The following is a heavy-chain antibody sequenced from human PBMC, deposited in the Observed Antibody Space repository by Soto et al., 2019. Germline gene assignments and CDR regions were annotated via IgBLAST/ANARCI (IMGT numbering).Heavy chain of an antibody. D-gene: IGHD2-15*01. CDR1: GGTFSSYT. V-gene: IGHV1-69*08. CDR3: ARDRVAALREYYYYYYGMAV. J-gene: IGHJ6*02. CDR2: IIPILGIA. Sequence: QVQLVQSGAEVKKPGSSVKVSCKASGGTFSSYTISWVRQAPGQGLEWMGRIIPILGIANYAQKFQGRVTITADKSTSTAYMELSSLRSEDTAVYYCARDRVAALREYYYYYYGMAVWGQGTTVTVSS.